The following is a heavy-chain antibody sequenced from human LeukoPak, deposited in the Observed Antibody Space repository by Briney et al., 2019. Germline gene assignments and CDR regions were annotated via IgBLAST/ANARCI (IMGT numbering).Heavy chain of an antibody. CDR1: GGTFSSYA. CDR3: ARELGSRGWFDP. J-gene: IGHJ5*02. CDR2: IIPNSGGT. D-gene: IGHD3-10*01. Sequence: ASVKVSCKASGGTFSSYAISWVRQAPGQGLEWMGGIIPNSGGTNYAQKFQGRVTMTRDTSISTAYMELSRLRSDDTAVYYCARELGSRGWFDPWGQGTLVTVSS. V-gene: IGHV1-2*02.